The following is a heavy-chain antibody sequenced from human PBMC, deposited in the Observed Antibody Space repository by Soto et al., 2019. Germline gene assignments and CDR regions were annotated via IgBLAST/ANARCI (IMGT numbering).Heavy chain of an antibody. CDR3: TRESGGPSDY. CDR1: GFPFQNYW. D-gene: IGHD2-15*01. V-gene: IGHV3-7*03. Sequence: GGSLRLSCTASGFPFQNYWMSWVRQAPGKGPEWVASIKQDGTETYYMESVKGRFTISKDNARNSLHLQMNSLKTEDTAVYYCTRESGGPSDYWGLGTLVTVSS. CDR2: IKQDGTET. J-gene: IGHJ4*02.